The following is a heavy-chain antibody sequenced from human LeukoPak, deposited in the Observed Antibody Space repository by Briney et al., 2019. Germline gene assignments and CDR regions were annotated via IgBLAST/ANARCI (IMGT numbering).Heavy chain of an antibody. Sequence: SVKVSCKASGGTFSSYPFTWVRQAPGQGLEWMGEITPIFGAANYAQTFQGRVTITADESTSTVFMELSSLRSDDTAFYYCARNSRVASTWGLNYWVQETLVTVSS. J-gene: IGHJ4*02. CDR3: ARNSRVASTWGLNY. V-gene: IGHV1-69*13. CDR2: ITPIFGAA. CDR1: GGTFSSYP. D-gene: IGHD4-23*01.